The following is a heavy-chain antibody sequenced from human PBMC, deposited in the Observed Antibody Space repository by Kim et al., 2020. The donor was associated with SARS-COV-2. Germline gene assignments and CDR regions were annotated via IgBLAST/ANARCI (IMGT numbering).Heavy chain of an antibody. Sequence: GGSLRLSCAASGFTFSNDAMSWVRQAPGKGLEWVSAISHSGRSTYYADSVKGRFTISRDNSKNTLYLQMNSLRVEDTAIYYCAKRPTDSSGFYYFDYWG. CDR1: GFTFSNDA. CDR2: ISHSGRST. CDR3: AKRPTDSSGFYYFDY. D-gene: IGHD3-22*01. V-gene: IGHV3-23*01. J-gene: IGHJ4*01.